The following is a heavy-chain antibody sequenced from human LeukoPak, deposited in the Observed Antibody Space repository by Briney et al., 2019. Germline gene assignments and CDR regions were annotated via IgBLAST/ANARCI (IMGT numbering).Heavy chain of an antibody. Sequence: GGSLRLSCAASGFTFSSYTMSWVRQAPGKGLEWVSTIIGNGGSTYYADSVKGRFTISRDNAKNSLYLQMNSLRAEDTAVYYCVRGGGCSGLPMRYGTDVWGQGTTVTVSS. CDR2: IIGNGGST. D-gene: IGHD6-19*01. CDR1: GFTFSSYT. CDR3: VRGGGCSGLPMRYGTDV. J-gene: IGHJ6*02. V-gene: IGHV3-23*01.